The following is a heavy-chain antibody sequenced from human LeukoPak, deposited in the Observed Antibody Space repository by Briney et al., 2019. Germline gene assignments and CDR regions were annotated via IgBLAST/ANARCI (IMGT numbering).Heavy chain of an antibody. CDR1: GYTFTGYY. J-gene: IGHJ4*02. Sequence: ASVKVSCKASGYTFTGYYMHWVRQAPGQGLEWMGWINPNSGGTNYAQKFQGRVTTTRDTSISTAYMELSRLRSDDTAVYYCARDPTTGTKVFDYWGQGTLVTVSS. CDR2: INPNSGGT. V-gene: IGHV1-2*02. CDR3: ARDPTTGTKVFDY. D-gene: IGHD1-1*01.